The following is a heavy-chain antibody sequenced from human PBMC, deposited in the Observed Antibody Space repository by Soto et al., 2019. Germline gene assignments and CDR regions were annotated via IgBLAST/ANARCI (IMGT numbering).Heavy chain of an antibody. Sequence: GASVKVSCKVSGGTFNYYAINWVRQAPGQGLEWMGGIVPISCTTNYAQKFQGRVTITADESTSTDYMELSSLRSEDTAVYYCARGITLHTPFDYWGQGTLVTVSS. CDR1: GGTFNYYA. CDR3: ARGITLHTPFDY. CDR2: IVPISCTT. D-gene: IGHD1-20*01. V-gene: IGHV1-69*13. J-gene: IGHJ4*02.